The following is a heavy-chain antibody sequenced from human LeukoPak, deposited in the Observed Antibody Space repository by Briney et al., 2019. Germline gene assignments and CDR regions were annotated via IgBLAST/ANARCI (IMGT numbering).Heavy chain of an antibody. J-gene: IGHJ6*03. V-gene: IGHV3-23*01. Sequence: PGGTLRLSCAASGFTFSTYGMNWVRQAPGKGLEWVSGVSPSGDITYYADSVKGRFTISRDNSKNTLYLQMNSLRAEDTAVYYCARGTRYFDYYYYYMDVWGKGTTVTVSS. CDR2: VSPSGDIT. CDR1: GFTFSTYG. CDR3: ARGTRYFDYYYYYMDV. D-gene: IGHD3-9*01.